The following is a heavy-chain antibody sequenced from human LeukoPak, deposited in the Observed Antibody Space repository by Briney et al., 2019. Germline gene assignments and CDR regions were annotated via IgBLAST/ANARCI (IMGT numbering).Heavy chain of an antibody. CDR1: GYSFSSYW. J-gene: IGHJ4*02. Sequence: NRGESLKISCKASGYSFSSYWIGWVRQMPGKGLEWMGIIYPGDSATRYSPSFQGQVTISADKSISTAYLQWSSLKASDTATYYCARNRDSDYWGQGTLVTVSS. V-gene: IGHV5-51*01. D-gene: IGHD2/OR15-2a*01. CDR2: IYPGDSAT. CDR3: ARNRDSDY.